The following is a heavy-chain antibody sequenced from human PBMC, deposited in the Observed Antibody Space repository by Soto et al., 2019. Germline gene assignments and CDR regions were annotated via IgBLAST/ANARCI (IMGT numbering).Heavy chain of an antibody. V-gene: IGHV1-69*13. Sequence: SVKVSCKASGGTFSSYAISWVRQAPGQGLEWMGGIIPIFGTANYAQKFQGRVTITADESTSTAYMELSSLRSEDTAVYYCARPGIAAAGTWYYYGMDVWGQGTTVTVSS. J-gene: IGHJ6*02. CDR2: IIPIFGTA. D-gene: IGHD6-13*01. CDR3: ARPGIAAAGTWYYYGMDV. CDR1: GGTFSSYA.